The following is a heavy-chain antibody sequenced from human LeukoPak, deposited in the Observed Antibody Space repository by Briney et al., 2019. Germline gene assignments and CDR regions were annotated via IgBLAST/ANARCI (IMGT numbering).Heavy chain of an antibody. CDR2: INPNSGGT. CDR1: AYTFTDYD. J-gene: IGHJ5*02. D-gene: IGHD1-26*01. CDR3: ARADRLDGSPYLIGP. Sequence: ASVKVSCKASAYTFTDYDMHWVRQAPGQGLEWMGWINPNSGGTSTARKFQGRITMTRDTSITTVYMEVSWLTSDDTAIYYCARADRLDGSPYLIGPWGQGTLVTVSS. V-gene: IGHV1-2*02.